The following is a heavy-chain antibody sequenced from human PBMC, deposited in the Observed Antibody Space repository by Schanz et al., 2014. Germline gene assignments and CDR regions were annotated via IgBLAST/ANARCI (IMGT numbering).Heavy chain of an antibody. CDR2: ISYDGNNE. Sequence: VQLVESGGGLVKPGGSLRLSCTASRIIFGTYSMNWIRQTPKGLEWVAVISYDGNNEDYADSVKGRFTISRDNSKNTLDLQMNSLRAEDTAVYYCARDHQWLARYYMDVWGKGTTVTVSS. CDR3: ARDHQWLARYYMDV. D-gene: IGHD6-19*01. V-gene: IGHV3-30*03. CDR1: RIIFGTYS. J-gene: IGHJ6*03.